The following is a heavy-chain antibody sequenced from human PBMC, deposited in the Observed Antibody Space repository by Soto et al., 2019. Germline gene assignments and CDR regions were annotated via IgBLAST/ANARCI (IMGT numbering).Heavy chain of an antibody. V-gene: IGHV1-2*02. CDR1: GYIFTGYY. D-gene: IGHD6-13*01. J-gene: IGHJ4*02. CDR2: INPYSSGT. Sequence: QVQLLQSGAEVKKPGALVKVSCKASGYIFTGYYIHWVRQAPGQGLEWMGWINPYSSGTNYALKFQGRVTMTRDTSISTAYMELSSLKSDDTAVYYCTRVAGRGSVYWGQGTLVTVSS. CDR3: TRVAGRGSVY.